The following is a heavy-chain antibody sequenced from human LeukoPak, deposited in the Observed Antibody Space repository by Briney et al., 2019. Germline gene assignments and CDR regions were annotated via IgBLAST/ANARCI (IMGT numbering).Heavy chain of an antibody. D-gene: IGHD3-10*01. Sequence: SETLSLTCTVSGGSLSSYYWSWIRQPPGKGLEWIGYIYYSGSTNYNPSLKSRVTISVDTSKNQFSLKLSSVTAADTAVYYCARDRGVRGVSFFDYWGQGTLVTVSS. CDR2: IYYSGST. V-gene: IGHV4-59*01. CDR3: ARDRGVRGVSFFDY. J-gene: IGHJ4*02. CDR1: GGSLSSYY.